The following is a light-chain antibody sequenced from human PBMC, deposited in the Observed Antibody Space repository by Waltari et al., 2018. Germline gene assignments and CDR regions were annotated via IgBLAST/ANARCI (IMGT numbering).Light chain of an antibody. Sequence: QSALTQPRSVSGSPGQSVTISCTGTSSDVGNYDSVSWYQQHPGKAPKLMIYDVTKRPPGVPVRFSGSKSGNTASLTISGLQAEDEADYYCYSYAGSYTWVFGGGTKLTVL. CDR1: SSDVGNYDS. J-gene: IGLJ3*02. CDR3: YSYAGSYTWV. V-gene: IGLV2-11*01. CDR2: DVT.